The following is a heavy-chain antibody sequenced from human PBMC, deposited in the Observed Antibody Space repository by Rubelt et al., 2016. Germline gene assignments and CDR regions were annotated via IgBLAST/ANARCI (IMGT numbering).Heavy chain of an antibody. Sequence: GGSLRLSCAASGFTFSDHCMSWVRQAPGKGLEWVANINQDGSEKKYVDSVKGRFTISRDNAKNSLFLQMSSLRAEDTAVYYCARGITAVTLRWYLDLWGRGTLVTVSS. J-gene: IGHJ2*01. V-gene: IGHV3-7*04. CDR3: ARGITAVTLRWYLDL. D-gene: IGHD3-16*01. CDR1: GFTFSDHC. CDR2: INQDGSEK.